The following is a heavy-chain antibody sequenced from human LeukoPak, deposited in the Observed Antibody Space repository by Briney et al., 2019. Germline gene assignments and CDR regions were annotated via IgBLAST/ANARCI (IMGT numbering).Heavy chain of an antibody. J-gene: IGHJ4*02. V-gene: IGHV4-34*01. CDR2: IYHSGST. CDR3: ARLPLRMTNLNNPFDY. Sequence: PSETLSLTCAVYGGSFSGYYWSWIRQPPGKGLEWIGSIYHSGSTYYNPSLKSRVTISVDTSKNQFSLKLSSVTAADTAVYYCARLPLRMTNLNNPFDYWGQGTLVTVSS. D-gene: IGHD1-14*01. CDR1: GGSFSGYY.